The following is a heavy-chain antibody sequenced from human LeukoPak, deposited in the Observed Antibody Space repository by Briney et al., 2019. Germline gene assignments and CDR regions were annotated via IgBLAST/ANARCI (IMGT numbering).Heavy chain of an antibody. J-gene: IGHJ4*02. CDR1: GFTFDDYA. D-gene: IGHD5-12*01. CDR3: AKDIASVATIGVDY. CDR2: IRWNSGSM. V-gene: IGHV3-9*01. Sequence: GGSLRLSCAASGFTFDDYAMHWVRQAPGKGLEWVSGIRWNSGSMGYADSVKGRFTISRDNAKNSLYLQMNSLRVEDTALYYRAKDIASVATIGVDYWGQGTLVTVSS.